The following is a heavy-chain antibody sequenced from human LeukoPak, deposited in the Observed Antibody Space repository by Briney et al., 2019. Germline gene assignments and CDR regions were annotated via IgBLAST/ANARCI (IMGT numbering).Heavy chain of an antibody. CDR1: DFPFSSYE. CDR3: ARDWFHAIDY. J-gene: IGHJ4*02. CDR2: ISGSAGSI. Sequence: GGSLRLSCAASDFPFSSYEMNWVRQAPGKGLEWISHISGSAGSIYYSDSVRGRFTISRDNAKNTLYLQMNSLRAEDTAVYYCARDWFHAIDYWGQGTLVTVSS. D-gene: IGHD2/OR15-2a*01. V-gene: IGHV3-48*03.